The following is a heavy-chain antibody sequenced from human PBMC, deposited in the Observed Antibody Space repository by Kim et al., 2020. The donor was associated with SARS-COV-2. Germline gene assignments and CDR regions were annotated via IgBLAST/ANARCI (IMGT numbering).Heavy chain of an antibody. J-gene: IGHJ4*02. CDR2: IWYDGSNK. CDR1: GFTFSSYG. CDR3: ARELNYYDSSGPSPFDY. D-gene: IGHD3-22*01. V-gene: IGHV3-33*01. Sequence: GGSLRLSCAASGFTFSSYGMHWVRQAPGKGLEWVAVIWYDGSNKYYADSVKGRFTISRDNSKNTLYLQMNSLRAEDTAVYYCARELNYYDSSGPSPFDYWGQGTLVTVSS.